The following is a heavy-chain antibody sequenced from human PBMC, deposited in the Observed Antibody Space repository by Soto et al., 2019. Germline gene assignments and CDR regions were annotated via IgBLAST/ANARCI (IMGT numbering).Heavy chain of an antibody. J-gene: IGHJ4*02. CDR3: AAGDSSDTGDH. V-gene: IGHV1-69*13. D-gene: IGHD5-18*01. CDR2: TTAILGTR. Sequence: SVEVSCKVSGDTLSHYGVSWVRQVPGKGLEWMGGTTAILGTRDYAQKFQGRMTITSDESTTTSYMELNSLTSDDTAVYYCAAGDSSDTGDHWGQGTLVTVSS. CDR1: GDTLSHYG.